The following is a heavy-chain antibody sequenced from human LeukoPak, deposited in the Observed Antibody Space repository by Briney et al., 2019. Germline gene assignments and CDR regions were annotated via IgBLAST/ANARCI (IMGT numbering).Heavy chain of an antibody. V-gene: IGHV3-30*19. J-gene: IGHJ4*02. CDR1: GFTFSSYG. D-gene: IGHD1-1*01. CDR2: ISYDGIIE. Sequence: AGGSLRLSCAASGFTFSSYGMHWVRQAPDKGLEWVAVISYDGIIEYYADSVKGRLTISRDNSKNTLYLQMNSLRAEDTAVYYCAELDSDYWGQGTLVAVSS. CDR3: AELDSDY.